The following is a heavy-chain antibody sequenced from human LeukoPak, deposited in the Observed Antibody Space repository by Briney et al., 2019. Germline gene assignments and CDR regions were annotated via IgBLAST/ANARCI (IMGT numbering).Heavy chain of an antibody. V-gene: IGHV3-23*01. CDR1: GFRFSSYA. J-gene: IGHJ4*02. Sequence: GGSLIPSCAASGFRFSSYARRWVRQAPGKGLEWVSAISGSGGSPYYADSVKGRFTISRDNSKNTLYLQMNSLRAEDTAVYYCARDLGGYSYVDYFDYWGQGTLVTVSS. D-gene: IGHD5-18*01. CDR3: ARDLGGYSYVDYFDY. CDR2: ISGSGGSP.